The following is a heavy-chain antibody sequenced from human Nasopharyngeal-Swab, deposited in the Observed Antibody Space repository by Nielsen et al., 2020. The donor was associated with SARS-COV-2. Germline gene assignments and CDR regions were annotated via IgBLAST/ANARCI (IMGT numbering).Heavy chain of an antibody. CDR3: AKDSYPPMIVVDY. Sequence: GESLKISCAASGFTFSSYSMHWVRQAPGKGLEWVAVISYDGSNKYYADSVKGRFTISRDNSKNTLYLQMNSLRAEDTAVYYCAKDSYPPMIVVDYWGQGTLVTVSS. CDR2: ISYDGSNK. V-gene: IGHV3-30*18. CDR1: GFTFSSYS. D-gene: IGHD3-22*01. J-gene: IGHJ4*02.